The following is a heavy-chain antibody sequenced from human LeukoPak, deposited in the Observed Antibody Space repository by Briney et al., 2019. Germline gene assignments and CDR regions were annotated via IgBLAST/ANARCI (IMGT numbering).Heavy chain of an antibody. J-gene: IGHJ3*02. D-gene: IGHD3-22*01. Sequence: GESLKISCKCSGYRLASYWISWVRQMPGKGLERMGRIDPSESHTNYSPSFQGHVTISGDKSISTAYLQWSSLQASDTAMYYCARQYHYDSSGYPYAFEIWGPGTLVTVSS. V-gene: IGHV5-10-1*01. CDR3: ARQYHYDSSGYPYAFEI. CDR1: GYRLASYW. CDR2: IDPSESHT.